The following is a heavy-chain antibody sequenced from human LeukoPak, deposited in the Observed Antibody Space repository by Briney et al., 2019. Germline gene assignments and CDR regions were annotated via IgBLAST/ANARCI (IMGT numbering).Heavy chain of an antibody. J-gene: IGHJ4*02. Sequence: GASLRLSCSVSGSTSSTYHMGWVRQAPGKGLEWVSIISDQEYYADSVKGRFAICRDSSKNTIYLQMYSLTAEDTAIYYCAETLGPGRHYFISWGQGTLVTVSS. V-gene: IGHV3-23*01. CDR2: ISDQE. D-gene: IGHD3-16*01. CDR3: AETLGPGRHYFIS. CDR1: GSTSSTYH.